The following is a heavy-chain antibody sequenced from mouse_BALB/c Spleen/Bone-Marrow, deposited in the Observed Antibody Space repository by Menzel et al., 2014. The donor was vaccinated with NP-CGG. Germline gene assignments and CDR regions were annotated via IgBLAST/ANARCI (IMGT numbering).Heavy chain of an antibody. CDR2: IDPENGNT. CDR1: GFNIKDYY. D-gene: IGHD2-1*01. Sequence: VQLQQSGAKLVRPGALVKLSCKASGFNIKDYYMHWVKQRPEQGLEWIGWIDPENGNTIYDPKFQGKASITADTSSNTAYLQLSSLTSEDTAVYYCAGGNYRFAYWGQGTLVTVSA. V-gene: IGHV14-1*02. CDR3: AGGNYRFAY. J-gene: IGHJ3*01.